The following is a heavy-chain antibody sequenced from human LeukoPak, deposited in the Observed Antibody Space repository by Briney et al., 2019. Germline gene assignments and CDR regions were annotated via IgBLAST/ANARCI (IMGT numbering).Heavy chain of an antibody. D-gene: IGHD5-18*01. V-gene: IGHV3-21*01. Sequence: PGGSLRLSCAASGFTFTAYTINWVRQAPGQGLEWVSSISSTSYIYYADSVKGRFTISRDNAKNSVYLQMNSLRAEDTAVYYCARDTAMVKFDSSGQGTLGTLSS. CDR3: ARDTAMVKFDS. J-gene: IGHJ5*01. CDR1: GFTFTAYT. CDR2: ISSTSYI.